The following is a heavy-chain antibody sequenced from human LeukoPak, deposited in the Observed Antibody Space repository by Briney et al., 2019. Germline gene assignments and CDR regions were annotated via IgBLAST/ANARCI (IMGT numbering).Heavy chain of an antibody. CDR2: ISGNGGST. CDR3: AKDPYSSRWYRSADY. J-gene: IGHJ4*02. CDR1: GFTLSSYA. D-gene: IGHD6-13*01. Sequence: GGSLRLSCAASGFTLSSYAMSWVRQAPGKGLEWVSTISGNGGSTNYADSVKGRFTISRDNSKNTLYLQMNSLRAEDTAVYYCAKDPYSSRWYRSADYWGQGTLVTVSS. V-gene: IGHV3-23*01.